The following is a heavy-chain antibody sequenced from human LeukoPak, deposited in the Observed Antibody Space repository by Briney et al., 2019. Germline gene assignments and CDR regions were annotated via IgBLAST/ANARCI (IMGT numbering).Heavy chain of an antibody. CDR1: VGSISSGDYY. CDR3: ARLDSSGYYPTYYFDY. D-gene: IGHD3-22*01. CDR2: ICSSATS. Sequence: SQTLSLTCSVSVGSISSGDYYWCWIRHPPGKCPARIGYICSSATSYYNPSLKSRVTISVDTSKNQFSLRLSSVTAADTAVYYCARLDSSGYYPTYYFDYWGQGTLVTVSS. V-gene: IGHV4-30-4*01. J-gene: IGHJ4*02.